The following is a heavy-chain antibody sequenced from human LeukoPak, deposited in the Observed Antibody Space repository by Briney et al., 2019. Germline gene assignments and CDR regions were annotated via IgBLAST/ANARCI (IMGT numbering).Heavy chain of an antibody. CDR2: IIPIFGTA. D-gene: IGHD1-26*01. J-gene: IGHJ5*02. CDR1: GGTFSSYA. V-gene: IGHV1-69*13. CDR3: ARDGIVGATRGNFDP. Sequence: SVKVSCKASGGTFSSYAISWVRRAPGQGLEWMGGIIPIFGTANYAQKFQGRVTITADESTSTAYMELSSLRSEDTAVYYCARDGIVGATRGNFDPWGQGTLVTVSS.